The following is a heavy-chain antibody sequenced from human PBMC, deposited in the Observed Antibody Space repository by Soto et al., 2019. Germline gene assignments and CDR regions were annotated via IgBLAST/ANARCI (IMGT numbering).Heavy chain of an antibody. V-gene: IGHV3-9*01. CDR1: GFTFDDYA. D-gene: IGHD3-10*01. Sequence: EVQLVESGGGLVQPGRSLRLSCAASGFTFDDYAMHWVRQAPGKGLEWVSGISWNSGSIGYADSVKGRFTISRDNAKNSVYLQMNSLRAEDTALYYCAKASTLGSWGGMDVWGQGTRVTVSS. J-gene: IGHJ6*02. CDR3: AKASTLGSWGGMDV. CDR2: ISWNSGSI.